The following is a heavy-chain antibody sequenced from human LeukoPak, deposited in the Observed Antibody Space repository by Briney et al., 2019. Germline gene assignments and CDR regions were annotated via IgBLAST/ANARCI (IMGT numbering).Heavy chain of an antibody. CDR2: FDPEDGEA. Sequence: GASVKVSCKASGYTLTELSMHWVRQAPGKGLEWMGGFDPEDGEAIYAGKFQGRVTMTEDTSADTAYMELSSLRSEDTAVYYCATDSTSSYFWFDTWGQGTLVTVSS. J-gene: IGHJ5*02. CDR1: GYTLTELS. V-gene: IGHV1-24*01. CDR3: ATDSTSSYFWFDT. D-gene: IGHD6-6*01.